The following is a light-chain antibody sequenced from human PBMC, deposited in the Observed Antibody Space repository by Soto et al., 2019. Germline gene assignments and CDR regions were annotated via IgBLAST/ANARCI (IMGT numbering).Light chain of an antibody. V-gene: IGLV2-14*01. CDR2: EVT. CDR1: SSDVGAYNY. Sequence: QSALTQPASVSGSPGQSIVISCTGTSSDVGAYNYVSWYQQHPGKAPKLMIHEVTNRPSGVSDRFSGSKSGNTASLTISGLQADDEADYYCRSHTAYDTRVFGTGTKVTVL. J-gene: IGLJ1*01. CDR3: RSHTAYDTRV.